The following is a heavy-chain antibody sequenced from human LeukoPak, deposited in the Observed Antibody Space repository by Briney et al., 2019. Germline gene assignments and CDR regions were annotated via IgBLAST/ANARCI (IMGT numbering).Heavy chain of an antibody. CDR2: IIPISGTA. Sequence: ASVKVSCKASGGTFSSYAISWVRQAPGQGLEWMGGIIPISGTANYAQKFQGRVTITADESTSTAYMELSSLRSEDTAVYYCASSLAGTTEDYWGQGTLVTVSS. J-gene: IGHJ4*02. CDR3: ASSLAGTTEDY. V-gene: IGHV1-69*01. D-gene: IGHD1-7*01. CDR1: GGTFSSYA.